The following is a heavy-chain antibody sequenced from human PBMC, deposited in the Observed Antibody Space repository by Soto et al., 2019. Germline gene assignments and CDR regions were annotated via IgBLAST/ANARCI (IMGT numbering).Heavy chain of an antibody. Sequence: ASVKVSCKASGYTFTNHYMHWVREAPGQGLEWMGIMIPTGGSTSYAQKFQGRVTMTWDTSTSTVYMELSSLRSEDTAVYYCAGGTITVTRSFDYWGKGSLVTVSS. CDR1: GYTFTNHY. CDR2: MIPTGGST. CDR3: AGGTITVTRSFDY. J-gene: IGHJ4*02. V-gene: IGHV1-46*01. D-gene: IGHD3-10*01.